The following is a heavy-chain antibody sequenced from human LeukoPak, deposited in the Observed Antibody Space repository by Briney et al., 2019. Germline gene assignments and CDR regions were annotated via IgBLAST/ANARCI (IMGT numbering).Heavy chain of an antibody. CDR3: AREPLRGGWFDP. CDR2: ISGNSDYI. V-gene: IGHV3-21*06. CDR1: GFIFNTYS. Sequence: GGSLRLSCAASGFIFNTYSMNWVRQAPGKGLEWVSSISGNSDYIFYADSVKGRFTISRDKDNNLVSLQMNSLRADDTAVYYCAREPLRGGWFDPWGQGAQVTVSS. D-gene: IGHD1-14*01. J-gene: IGHJ5*02.